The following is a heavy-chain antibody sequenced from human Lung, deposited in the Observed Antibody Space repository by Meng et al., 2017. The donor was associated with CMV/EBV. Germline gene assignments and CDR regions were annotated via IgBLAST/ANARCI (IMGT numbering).Heavy chain of an antibody. CDR3: AYTYDFWSGYYPPGMDV. D-gene: IGHD3-3*01. CDR1: GYTFTGYY. CDR2: INPNSGGT. J-gene: IGHJ6*02. Sequence: SVXVSXXASGYTFTGYYMHWVRQAPGQGLEWMGWINPNSGGTNYAQKFQGRVTMTRDTSISTAYMELSRLRSDDTAVYYCAYTYDFWSGYYPPGMDVWGQGXTVTVS. V-gene: IGHV1-2*02.